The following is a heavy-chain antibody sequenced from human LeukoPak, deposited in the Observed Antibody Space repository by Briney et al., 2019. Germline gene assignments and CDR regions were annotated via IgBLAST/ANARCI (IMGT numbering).Heavy chain of an antibody. CDR2: IRFDGTNK. J-gene: IGHJ4*02. V-gene: IGHV3-30*02. Sequence: PGGSLRLSCAASGFTFSSFGMHWVRQAPGKGLEWMAFIRFDGTNKKYAESVKGRFTISRDTSKNTLYLQMNCLRAEDTAVYYCAKDKESGNYFDYWGQGTLVTVSS. CDR3: AKDKESGNYFDY. CDR1: GFTFSSFG.